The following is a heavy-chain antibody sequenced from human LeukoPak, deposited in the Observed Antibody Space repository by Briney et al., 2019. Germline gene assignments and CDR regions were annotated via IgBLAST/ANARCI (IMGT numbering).Heavy chain of an antibody. CDR2: INPNSGGT. J-gene: IGHJ4*02. CDR3: ARALESGSYLDSGYYFDY. Sequence: GASVKVSCKASGYTFTGYYMHWVRQAPGQGLEWMGWINPNSGGTNYAQKFQGRVTMTRDTSISTAYMELSRLRSDDTAVYYCARALESGSYLDSGYYFDYWGQGTLVTVSS. CDR1: GYTFTGYY. D-gene: IGHD1-26*01. V-gene: IGHV1-2*02.